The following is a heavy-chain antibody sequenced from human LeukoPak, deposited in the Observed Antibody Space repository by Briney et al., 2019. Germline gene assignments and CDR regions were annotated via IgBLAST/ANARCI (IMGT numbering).Heavy chain of an antibody. CDR1: GFTFSDYY. J-gene: IGHJ6*02. CDR3: ARGSGPADSSSWYRYYYYYGMDV. Sequence: PGGSLRLSCAASGFTFSDYYMSWIRQAPGKGLEWVSYISSSSSYTNYADSVKGRFTISRDNAENSLFLQMNSLRAEDTAVYYCARGSGPADSSSWYRYYYYYGMDVWGQGTTVTVSS. CDR2: ISSSSSYT. D-gene: IGHD6-13*01. V-gene: IGHV3-11*06.